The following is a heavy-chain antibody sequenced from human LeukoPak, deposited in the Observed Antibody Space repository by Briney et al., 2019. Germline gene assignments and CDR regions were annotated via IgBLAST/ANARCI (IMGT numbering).Heavy chain of an antibody. V-gene: IGHV5-10-1*01. D-gene: IGHD3-9*01. CDR3: ATADVLTGSLYDH. Sequence: GESLRISCKGSGYSFTSYWISWVRQMPGKGREWMGRIDPSDCYTNYSPSFQGHVTISADKSISAAYLQWSSLKASDTAMYYCATADVLTGSLYDHWGQGTLVTVSS. CDR1: GYSFTSYW. CDR2: IDPSDCYT. J-gene: IGHJ5*02.